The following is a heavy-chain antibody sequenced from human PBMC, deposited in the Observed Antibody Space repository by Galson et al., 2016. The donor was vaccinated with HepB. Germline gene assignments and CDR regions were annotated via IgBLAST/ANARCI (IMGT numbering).Heavy chain of an antibody. Sequence: SVKVSCKASGHISTSYYIHWVRQAPGQGLEWMGITNPSGSSTRCAENLQGRVTMTRDTSTSTVYMELSSLRSEDTALYYCAKTELWSGPYYFDCWGQGTLVTVAS. CDR3: AKTELWSGPYYFDC. V-gene: IGHV1-46*01. CDR2: TNPSGSST. CDR1: GHISTSYY. J-gene: IGHJ4*02. D-gene: IGHD3-3*01.